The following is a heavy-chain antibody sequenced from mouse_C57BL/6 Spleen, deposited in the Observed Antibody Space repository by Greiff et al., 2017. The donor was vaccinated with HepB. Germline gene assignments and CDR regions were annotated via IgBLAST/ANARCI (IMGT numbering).Heavy chain of an antibody. CDR1: GYTFTDYY. CDR2: INPNNGGT. V-gene: IGHV1-26*01. CDR3: ARRGHYYAMDY. J-gene: IGHJ4*01. Sequence: VQLQQSGPELVKPGASVKISCKASGYTFTDYYMNWVKQSHGKSLEWIGDINPNNGGTSYNQKFKGKATLTVDKSSSTAYMELRSLTSEDSAVYYCARRGHYYAMDYWGQGTSVTVSS.